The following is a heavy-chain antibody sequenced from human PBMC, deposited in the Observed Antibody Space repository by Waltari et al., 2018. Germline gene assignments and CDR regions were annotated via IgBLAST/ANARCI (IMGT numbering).Heavy chain of an antibody. V-gene: IGHV1-2*02. J-gene: IGHJ4*02. CDR1: GSTFTGYC. D-gene: IGHD6-13*01. CDR2: INPNSGGT. CDR3: AREELGEAAAGTD. Sequence: VQLVQSGAEVKKPGASVKVSCKASGSTFTGYCMHWVRQAPGQGLEWMGWINPNSGGTNYAQKFQGRVTMTRDTSISTAYMELSRLRSDDTAVYYCAREELGEAAAGTDWGQGTLVTVSS.